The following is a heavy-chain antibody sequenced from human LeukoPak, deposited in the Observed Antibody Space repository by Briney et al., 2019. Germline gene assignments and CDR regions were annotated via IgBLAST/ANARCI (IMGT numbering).Heavy chain of an antibody. V-gene: IGHV1-69*01. D-gene: IGHD4-11*01. CDR2: IIPLFGRA. CDR3: ASPKEDSDYYFDY. CDR1: GGTFRNYA. Sequence: SVKVSCKASGGTFRNYAISWVRQAPGQGLEWMGGIIPLFGRAEYAQRFQGRVTITADESTNTAYMEVSSLTSEDTAVYYCASPKEDSDYYFDYWGQGTLVTVSS. J-gene: IGHJ4*02.